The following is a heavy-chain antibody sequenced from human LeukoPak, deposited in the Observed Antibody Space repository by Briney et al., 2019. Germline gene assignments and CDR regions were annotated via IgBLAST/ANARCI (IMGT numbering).Heavy chain of an antibody. CDR1: GGSISSYY. D-gene: IGHD2-8*01. CDR3: ARHAKSSPYYFDY. V-gene: IGHV4-59*01. CDR2: IYYSGST. Sequence: SETLSLTRTVPGGSISSYYWSWVRQPPRKRLERVGYIYYSGSTNYNPSLKRRVTISVDTSKNQFSLKLSSVTAADTAVYYCARHAKSSPYYFDYWGQGTLVTVSS. J-gene: IGHJ4*02.